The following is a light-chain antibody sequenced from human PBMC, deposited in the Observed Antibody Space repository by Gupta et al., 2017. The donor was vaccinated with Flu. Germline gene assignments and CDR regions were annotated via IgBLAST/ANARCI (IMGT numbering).Light chain of an antibody. J-gene: IGKJ1*01. CDR3: QQYHRSVWT. CDR2: GTS. CDR1: QSVSSSY. Sequence: EIVLTQSPGTLSLSVGERATLSCRASQSVSSSYLAWYQQKAGQPPRLVIYGTSSRATGIPDRFSGSGSGTDFTLTISRLAPEDFAVYYCQQYHRSVWTFGQGTKVEIK. V-gene: IGKV3-20*01.